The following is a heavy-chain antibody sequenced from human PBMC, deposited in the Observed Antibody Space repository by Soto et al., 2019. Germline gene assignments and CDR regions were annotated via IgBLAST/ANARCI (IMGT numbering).Heavy chain of an antibody. CDR1: GFTFSSYA. J-gene: IGHJ3*02. CDR2: ISGSGGST. V-gene: IGHV3-23*01. D-gene: IGHD4-17*01. Sequence: EVQLLESGGGLVQPGGSLRLSCAASGFTFSSYAMSWVRQAPGKGLEWVSAISGSGGSTYYADSVKGRFTISRDNSKNRLYLQMNSLRAEDTAVYYWAKDRAVYGDYGAFAFDIWGQGTMVTVS. CDR3: AKDRAVYGDYGAFAFDI.